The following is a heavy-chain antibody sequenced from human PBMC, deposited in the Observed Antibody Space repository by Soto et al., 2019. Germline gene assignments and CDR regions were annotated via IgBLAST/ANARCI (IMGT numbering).Heavy chain of an antibody. CDR2: IIPIFGTA. CDR1: GGTFSSYA. D-gene: IGHD3-3*01. CDR3: ARVARFLEWLSPDYYYYGMDV. J-gene: IGHJ6*02. V-gene: IGHV1-69*13. Sequence: SVKVSCTASGGTFSSYAISWVRQAPGQGLEWMGGIIPIFGTANYAQKFQGRVTITADESTSTAYMELSSLRSEDTAVYYCARVARFLEWLSPDYYYYGMDVWGQGTTVTVSS.